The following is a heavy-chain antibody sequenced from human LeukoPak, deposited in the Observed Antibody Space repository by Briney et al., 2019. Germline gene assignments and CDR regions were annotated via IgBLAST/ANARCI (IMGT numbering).Heavy chain of an antibody. CDR3: ARDSGYYDSRGYDE. CDR1: GYTFTSYG. Sequence: ASVKVSCKASGYTFTSYGISWVRQAPGQGLEWMGWISAYNGNTNYAQKLQGRVTMTTDTSTITAYMELRSLRSDDTAVYYCARDSGYYDSRGYDEWGQGTLVTVSS. D-gene: IGHD3-22*01. CDR2: ISAYNGNT. V-gene: IGHV1-18*01. J-gene: IGHJ4*02.